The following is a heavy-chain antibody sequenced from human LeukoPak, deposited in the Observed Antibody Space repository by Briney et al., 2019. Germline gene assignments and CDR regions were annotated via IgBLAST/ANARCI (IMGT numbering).Heavy chain of an antibody. D-gene: IGHD3-3*01. J-gene: IGHJ4*02. CDR3: AKGGLRFLEWLHVDY. CDR1: GFTFSSYA. Sequence: GGSLRLSCAASGFTFSSYAMSWVRQAPGKGLEWVSAISGSGGSTYYADSVKGRFTISRDNSKNTLYLQMNSLRAEDTAVYYCAKGGLRFLEWLHVDYWGQGTLVTVSS. V-gene: IGHV3-23*01. CDR2: ISGSGGST.